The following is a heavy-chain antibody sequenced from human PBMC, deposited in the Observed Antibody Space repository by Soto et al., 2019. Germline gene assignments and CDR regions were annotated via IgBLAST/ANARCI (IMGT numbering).Heavy chain of an antibody. J-gene: IGHJ4*02. CDR1: GFTFSSYA. CDR3: ARILRITMIVVVTNYDY. CDR2: ISGSGGST. Sequence: GGSLRLSCAASGFTFSSYAMSWVRQAPGKGLEWVSAISGSGGSTYYADSVKGRFTISRDNSKNTLYLQMNSLRAEDTAVYYCARILRITMIVVVTNYDYWGQGTLVTVSS. D-gene: IGHD3-22*01. V-gene: IGHV3-23*01.